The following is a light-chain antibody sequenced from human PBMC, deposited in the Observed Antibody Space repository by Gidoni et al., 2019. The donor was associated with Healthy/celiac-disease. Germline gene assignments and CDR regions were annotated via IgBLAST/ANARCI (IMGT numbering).Light chain of an antibody. V-gene: IGKV3D-11*01. J-gene: IGKJ4*01. CDR1: QGVSSY. CDR2: DAS. Sequence: EIGLTQSPATLSLSPGERATRSRRASQGVSSYLAWYQQKPGQAPRLLIYDASNRATGIPARFSGSGPGTDFTLTISSLEPEDFAVYYCQQRSNPLTFGGGTKVEIK. CDR3: QQRSNPLT.